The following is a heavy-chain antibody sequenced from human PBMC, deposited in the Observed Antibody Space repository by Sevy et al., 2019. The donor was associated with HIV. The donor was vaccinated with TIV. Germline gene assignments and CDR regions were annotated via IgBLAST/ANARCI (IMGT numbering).Heavy chain of an antibody. J-gene: IGHJ4*02. Sequence: GGSLRLSCAASGFTFDAFWMQWVHQAPGKGLEWVANIRPDGNEIYYAESVRGRFTISRDNSKESLYLQMSNLRVEDTATYFCARRYFDLWGQGALVTVSS. CDR3: ARRYFDL. V-gene: IGHV3-7*01. CDR2: IRPDGNEI. D-gene: IGHD3-16*02. CDR1: GFTFDAFW.